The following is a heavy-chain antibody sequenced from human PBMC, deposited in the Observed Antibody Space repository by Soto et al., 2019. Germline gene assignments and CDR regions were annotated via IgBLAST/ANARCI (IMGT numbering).Heavy chain of an antibody. CDR3: ARGVGAPYYFDY. CDR1: GSISTYY. J-gene: IGHJ4*02. Sequence: PSETLSLTCTVGSISTYYWNWIRQPPGKGLEWIGYIYYMGRTNYNSSLKSRVTMSIDTSKNQFSLKLSSVTAADTAIYYCARGVGAPYYFDYWGQGTLVTVSS. CDR2: IYYMGRT. D-gene: IGHD1-26*01. V-gene: IGHV4-59*01.